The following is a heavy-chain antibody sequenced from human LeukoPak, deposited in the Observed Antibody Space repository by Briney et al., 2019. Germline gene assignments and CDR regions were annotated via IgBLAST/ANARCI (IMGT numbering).Heavy chain of an antibody. V-gene: IGHV3-23*01. CDR1: GFSFSSHG. J-gene: IGHJ4*02. CDR3: AKSNRYSSSSRFDY. CDR2: ISPSGDIT. D-gene: IGHD6-6*01. Sequence: GGSLRLSCAGSGFSFSSHGMNWVRQAPGKGLEWVSGISPSGDITYYTDSVRGRFTISRDNFKNTLSLQVNSLRAEDTAVYYCAKSNRYSSSSRFDYWGQGTLVTVSS.